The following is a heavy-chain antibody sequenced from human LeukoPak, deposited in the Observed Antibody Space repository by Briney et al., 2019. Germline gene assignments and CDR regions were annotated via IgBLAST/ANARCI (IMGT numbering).Heavy chain of an antibody. CDR3: ASAKDVLRYFDWLLDY. Sequence: PGGSLRLSCAASGFTFSSYWMHWVRQAPGKGLVWVSRINSDGSSISYADSVKGRFTISRDNAKNTLYLQMNSLRAEDTAVYYCASAKDVLRYFDWLLDYWGQGTLVTVSS. CDR1: GFTFSSYW. D-gene: IGHD3-9*01. J-gene: IGHJ4*02. CDR2: INSDGSSI. V-gene: IGHV3-74*01.